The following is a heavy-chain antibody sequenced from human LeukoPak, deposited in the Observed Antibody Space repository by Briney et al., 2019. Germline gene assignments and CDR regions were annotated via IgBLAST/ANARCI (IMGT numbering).Heavy chain of an antibody. V-gene: IGHV3-23*01. CDR1: GFTFSNYA. Sequence: GGSLRLSCAASGFTFSNYAMGWVRQAPGKGLEWVSTISASGAYTYYTDSVKGRFTISRDNSKNTLYLQMNSLRADDTAVYYCARVGNDFDPWGQGTLVTVPS. CDR2: ISASGAYT. D-gene: IGHD1-1*01. J-gene: IGHJ5*02. CDR3: ARVGNDFDP.